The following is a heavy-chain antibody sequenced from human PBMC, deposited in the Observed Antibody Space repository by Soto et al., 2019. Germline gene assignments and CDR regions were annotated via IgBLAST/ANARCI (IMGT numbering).Heavy chain of an antibody. V-gene: IGHV1-69*13. Sequence: SAKVSCKASGGTFSSYAISWVRQAPGQGLEWMGGIIPIFGTANYAQKFQGRVTITADESTSTAYMELSSLRSEDTAVYYCASPASDFWSGYPYGMDVWGQGTTVTVSS. D-gene: IGHD3-3*01. J-gene: IGHJ6*02. CDR2: IIPIFGTA. CDR1: GGTFSSYA. CDR3: ASPASDFWSGYPYGMDV.